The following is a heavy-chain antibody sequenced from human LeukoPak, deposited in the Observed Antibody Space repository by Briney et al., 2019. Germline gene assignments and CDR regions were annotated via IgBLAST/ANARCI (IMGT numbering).Heavy chain of an antibody. CDR3: AREGVGYYGMDV. V-gene: IGHV1-18*01. D-gene: IGHD2-15*01. CDR1: GYTFTSYG. CDR2: ISAYNGNT. Sequence: ASVTVSCKASGYTFTSYGISWVRQAPGQGLEWMGWISAYNGNTNYAQRLQGRVTMTTDTSANTAYMELRSLRSDDTAVYYCAREGVGYYGMDVWGQGTTVTVSS. J-gene: IGHJ6*02.